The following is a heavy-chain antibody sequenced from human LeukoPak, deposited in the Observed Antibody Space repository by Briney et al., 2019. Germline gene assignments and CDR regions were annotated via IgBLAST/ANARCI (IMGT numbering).Heavy chain of an antibody. CDR2: ISVFNGNT. CDR1: GYSFTSYG. J-gene: IGHJ5*02. CDR3: ARDNSGGSTWWFDP. V-gene: IGHV1-18*01. D-gene: IGHD2-15*01. Sequence: ASVKVSCKASGYSFTSYGIRWVRQAPGQGLEWMGWISVFNGNTKYAQKFQGRVTMTRDTSTSTVYMELSSLRSEDTAVYYCARDNSGGSTWWFDPWGQGTLVTVSS.